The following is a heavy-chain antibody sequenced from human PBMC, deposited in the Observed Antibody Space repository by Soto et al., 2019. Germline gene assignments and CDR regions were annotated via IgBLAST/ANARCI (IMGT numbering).Heavy chain of an antibody. Sequence: PSETLSLTCTISGVSISSGGYYWGWIRQHPGKGLEWIGYIYYSGSTYYNPSLKSRVTISVDTSKNQFSMKLSSVTAGDTAVYYCARDQGRWNDAFDIWGQGTMVTVSS. CDR3: ARDQGRWNDAFDI. J-gene: IGHJ3*02. CDR2: IYYSGST. D-gene: IGHD1-1*01. CDR1: GVSISSGGYY. V-gene: IGHV4-31*03.